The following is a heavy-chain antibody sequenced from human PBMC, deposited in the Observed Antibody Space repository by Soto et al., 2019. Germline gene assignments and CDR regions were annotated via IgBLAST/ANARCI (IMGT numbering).Heavy chain of an antibody. D-gene: IGHD3-16*01. V-gene: IGHV3-15*01. CDR3: TSVNLGKLDY. CDR2: IQSKSDGGAT. J-gene: IGHJ4*02. CDR1: GFTLSNAW. Sequence: EVQLVESGGGLVEPGGSLRLSCAASGFTLSNAWMSWVRQAPGKGLAWVGRIQSKSDGGATGYAAPVRGRFTITRDDSKNTLDRKMISLKTEFTSRYVFTSVNLGKLDYRGQGTLSTVSS.